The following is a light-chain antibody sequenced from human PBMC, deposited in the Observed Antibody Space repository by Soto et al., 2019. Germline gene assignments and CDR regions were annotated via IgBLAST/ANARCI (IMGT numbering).Light chain of an antibody. Sequence: IVFTQSPGTLSLSPGERATLSCRASQSVSSNYLAWYQKKPGQAPRLLISEASNRATGVPARFSGSGSGTDFTLTISSLEPEDFAAYYCQQRSTWPPITFGQGTRLDIK. V-gene: IGKV3-11*01. CDR2: EAS. CDR3: QQRSTWPPIT. CDR1: QSVSSNY. J-gene: IGKJ5*01.